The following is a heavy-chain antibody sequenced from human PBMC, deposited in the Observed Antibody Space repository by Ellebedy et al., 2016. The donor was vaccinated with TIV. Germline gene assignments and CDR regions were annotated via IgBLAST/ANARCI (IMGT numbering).Heavy chain of an antibody. CDR1: GYSFTSYW. CDR2: IYPGDSDT. V-gene: IGHV5-51*01. CDR3: ARHNSGYIGSYDYYYGMDV. D-gene: IGHD3-22*01. J-gene: IGHJ6*02. Sequence: GESLKISCNGSGYSFTSYWIGWVRQMPGKGLEWMGIIYPGDSDTRYSPSFQGQVTISADKSISTAYLQWSSLKASDTAMYYCARHNSGYIGSYDYYYGMDVWGQGTTVTVSS.